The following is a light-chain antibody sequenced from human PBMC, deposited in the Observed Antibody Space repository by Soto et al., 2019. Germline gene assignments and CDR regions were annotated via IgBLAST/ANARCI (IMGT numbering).Light chain of an antibody. CDR3: QTWGTGIQVV. CDR1: SGHSSYA. Sequence: QSVLTQSPSASASLGASVKLTCTLSSGHSSYAIAWHQQQPEKGPRYLMKLNSDGSHSKGDGIPDRFSGSSPGAERYLTISSLQSEDEADYYCQTWGTGIQVVFGGGTKLTVL. CDR2: LNSDGSH. J-gene: IGLJ2*01. V-gene: IGLV4-69*01.